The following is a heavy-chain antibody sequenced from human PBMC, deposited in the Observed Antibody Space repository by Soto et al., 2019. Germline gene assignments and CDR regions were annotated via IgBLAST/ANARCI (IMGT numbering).Heavy chain of an antibody. CDR1: GGSISPYY. CDR2: IYYSGST. J-gene: IGHJ6*02. D-gene: IGHD6-13*01. CDR3: ARYGIAAAGTRGGMDV. V-gene: IGHV4-59*08. Sequence: SETLSLTCTVSGGSISPYYWAWIRQPPGKGLEWVGYIYYSGSTSYNPSLKSRVTLSLETSKSQFSLRLSSVTASDTAVYYCARYGIAAAGTRGGMDVWGQGTTVTVSS.